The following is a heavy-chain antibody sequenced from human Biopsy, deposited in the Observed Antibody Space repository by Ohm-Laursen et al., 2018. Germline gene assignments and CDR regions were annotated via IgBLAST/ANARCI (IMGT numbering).Heavy chain of an antibody. Sequence: SLRLSCTASGFTFSSYGMHWVRQAPGKGLEWVAAIWYDGSNKNYSDSVKGRFTISRDNSKNTLYLQMNSLRGEDTAVYYCAKCMTGGSNYYFHHCGQGTLVTVSS. CDR1: GFTFSSYG. CDR2: IWYDGSNK. J-gene: IGHJ4*02. D-gene: IGHD2-8*01. CDR3: AKCMTGGSNYYFHH. V-gene: IGHV3-33*06.